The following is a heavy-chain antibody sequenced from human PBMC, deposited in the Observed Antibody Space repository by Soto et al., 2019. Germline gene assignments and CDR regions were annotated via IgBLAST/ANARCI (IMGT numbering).Heavy chain of an antibody. J-gene: IGHJ6*02. CDR2: IVVGSGNT. D-gene: IGHD3-10*01. CDR3: AADMGYYGSGSYFYYYYGMDV. V-gene: IGHV1-58*01. Sequence: QMQLVQSGPEVKKPGTSVKVSCKASGFNFASSAVQWVRQARGQRLEWIGWIVVGSGNTNYAQKFQERVTITRYLSTSTAYMELSSLRSEDTAVYYCAADMGYYGSGSYFYYYYGMDVWGQGTTVTVSS. CDR1: GFNFASSA.